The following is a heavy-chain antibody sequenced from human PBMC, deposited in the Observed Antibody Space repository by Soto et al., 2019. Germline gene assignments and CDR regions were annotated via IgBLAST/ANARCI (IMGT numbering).Heavy chain of an antibody. J-gene: IGHJ4*02. Sequence: QVHLRESGPGLVKPSETLSLSCTVSGGSISNFYCSWIRQPPGKGLVLIGYSSYSCNTKYKPSLKSRVSISVDTSKLQLSLTLPAVTAAYTAVYYCASAPILLSRSYFDSWGQGHTVTVSS. CDR3: ASAPILLSRSYFDS. V-gene: IGHV4-59*01. CDR2: SSYSCNT. CDR1: GGSISNFY. D-gene: IGHD2-21*01.